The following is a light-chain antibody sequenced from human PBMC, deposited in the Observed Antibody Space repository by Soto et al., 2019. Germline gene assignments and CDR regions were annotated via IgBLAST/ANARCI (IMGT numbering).Light chain of an antibody. CDR1: GSDVGGYNY. J-gene: IGLJ1*01. CDR3: TSYTSSSTRLYV. CDR2: EVS. V-gene: IGLV2-14*01. Sequence: QSVLTQPASVSGSPGQSITISCTGTGSDVGGYNYVSWYQQHPGKAPKLMIYEVSNRPSGVSNRFSGSKSGNTASLTISGLQAEDEADYYCTSYTSSSTRLYVFGTGTKLTVL.